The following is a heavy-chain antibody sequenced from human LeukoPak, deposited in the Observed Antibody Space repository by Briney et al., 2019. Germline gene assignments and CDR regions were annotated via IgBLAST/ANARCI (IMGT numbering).Heavy chain of an antibody. CDR2: SSGSGSST. Sequence: GGSLRLSCAASGFTFSTYAMSWVRQAPGKGLEWVSVSSGSGSSTYYADSVKGRFTISRDNSKNTLYLQMSSLRAEDTALYYCAKRRVGGDAFDIWGQGTVVTVSS. V-gene: IGHV3-23*01. J-gene: IGHJ3*02. CDR1: GFTFSTYA. D-gene: IGHD4-23*01. CDR3: AKRRVGGDAFDI.